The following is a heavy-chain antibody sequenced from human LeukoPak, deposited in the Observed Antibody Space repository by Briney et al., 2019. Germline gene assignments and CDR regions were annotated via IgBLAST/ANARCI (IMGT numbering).Heavy chain of an antibody. D-gene: IGHD6-19*01. J-gene: IGHJ3*02. Sequence: PGGSLRLSCVASGFTLSSYAMSWVRQAPGKGLEWVSAISGSGSSTYYVDSVKGRFTISRDNSKNTLYLQMNSLRAEDTAVYYCASSIAVTGIGAFDIWGQGTMVTVSS. V-gene: IGHV3-23*01. CDR3: ASSIAVTGIGAFDI. CDR2: ISGSGSST. CDR1: GFTLSSYA.